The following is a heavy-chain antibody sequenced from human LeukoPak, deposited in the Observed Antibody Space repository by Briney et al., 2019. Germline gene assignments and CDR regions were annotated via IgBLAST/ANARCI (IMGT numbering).Heavy chain of an antibody. V-gene: IGHV3-30*02. J-gene: IGHJ4*02. D-gene: IGHD3-9*01. CDR2: IRYDGTNK. CDR1: GFTFSTYG. Sequence: PGGSLRLSCAASGFTFSTYGMHWVRQAPGKGLEWVAFIRYDGTNKYYTDSVKGRFTISRDNSKNTLYLQMNSLRLEDTAVYYCASGGYDILTASGYWGQGTLVTVSS. CDR3: ASGGYDILTASGY.